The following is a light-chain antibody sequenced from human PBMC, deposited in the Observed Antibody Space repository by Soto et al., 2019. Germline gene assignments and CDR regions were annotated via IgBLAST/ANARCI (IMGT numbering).Light chain of an antibody. CDR2: GNS. CDR3: QSYDSSLSAL. Sequence: QSVLTQPPSGSGAPGQRVTISCTGSSSNIGAGYDVHWYQQLPGTAPKLLIYGNSNRPSGVTDRFSGSKSGTSASLAITGLQDEDEADYYCQSYDSSLSALFGGGTKLTVL. J-gene: IGLJ3*02. CDR1: SSNIGAGYD. V-gene: IGLV1-40*01.